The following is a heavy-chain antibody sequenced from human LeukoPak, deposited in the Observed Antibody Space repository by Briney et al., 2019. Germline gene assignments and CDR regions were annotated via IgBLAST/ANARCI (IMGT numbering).Heavy chain of an antibody. CDR2: IYYSGST. J-gene: IGHJ6*03. CDR1: GGSIRSYY. V-gene: IGHV4-59*01. CDR3: ARLSSGSYYGYYYYYMDV. D-gene: IGHD1-26*01. Sequence: SETLSLTCTVSGGSIRSYYWSWIRQPPGKGLEWIGYIYYSGSTNYNPSLKSRVTISVDTSKNQFSLKLNSVTAADTAVYYCARLSSGSYYGYYYYYMDVWGKGTTVTVSS.